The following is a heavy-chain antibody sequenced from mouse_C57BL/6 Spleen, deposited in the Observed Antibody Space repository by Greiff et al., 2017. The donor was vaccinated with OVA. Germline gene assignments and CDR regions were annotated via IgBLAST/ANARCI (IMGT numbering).Heavy chain of an antibody. CDR2: IDPSDSYT. D-gene: IGHD1-1*01. CDR1: GYTFTSYW. J-gene: IGHJ4*01. V-gene: IGHV1-69*01. CDR3: ARKGYGSSYAMDY. Sequence: QVQLQQPGAELVMPGASVKLSCKASGYTFTSYWMHWVKQRPGQGLEWIGEIDPSDSYTNYNQKFKGKSTLTVDKSSSTAYMQLSSLPSEDSAVYYCARKGYGSSYAMDYWGQGTSVTVSS.